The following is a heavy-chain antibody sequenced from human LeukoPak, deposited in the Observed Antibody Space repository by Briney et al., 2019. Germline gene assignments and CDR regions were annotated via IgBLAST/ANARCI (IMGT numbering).Heavy chain of an antibody. V-gene: IGHV3-11*04. Sequence: GGSLRLSCAASGFTFRDYYMSWIRHAPGKGLEWGSYISSSGSSIYYADSVKGRFTISRDNAKNSLYLQMNSLRAEDTAVYYCARAGRGFSYGYVDYWGQGTLVTVSS. CDR3: ARAGRGFSYGYVDY. D-gene: IGHD5-18*01. CDR2: ISSSGSSI. J-gene: IGHJ4*02. CDR1: GFTFRDYY.